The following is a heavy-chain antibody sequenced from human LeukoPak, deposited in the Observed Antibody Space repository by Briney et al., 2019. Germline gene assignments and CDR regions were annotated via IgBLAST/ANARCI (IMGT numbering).Heavy chain of an antibody. Sequence: ASVKVSCKASGGSFIRLSINWVRQVPGQGLEWMGGTIPILSTPNYAQRFQDSVTFTADGSTSTAYMELSSLTSEDTAVYYCAGADLKFNNLLALNFNYWGQGTLVTVSS. CDR1: GGSFIRLS. CDR3: AGADLKFNNLLALNFNY. CDR2: TIPILSTP. V-gene: IGHV1-69*01. D-gene: IGHD1-1*01. J-gene: IGHJ4*02.